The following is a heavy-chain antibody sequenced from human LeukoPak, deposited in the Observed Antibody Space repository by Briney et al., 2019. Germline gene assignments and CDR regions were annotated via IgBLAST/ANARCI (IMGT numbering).Heavy chain of an antibody. D-gene: IGHD4-23*01. J-gene: IGHJ4*02. CDR2: IKQDGSEK. CDR3: AKGGGNWVL. CDR1: GFTFSSYW. Sequence: GGSLRLSCAASGFTFSSYWMSWVRQAPGKGLEWVANIKQDGSEKYYADSVKGRFTISRDNSKNSLYLQMNSLRTEDTALYYCAKGGGNWVLGGQGTLVTVSS. V-gene: IGHV3-7*03.